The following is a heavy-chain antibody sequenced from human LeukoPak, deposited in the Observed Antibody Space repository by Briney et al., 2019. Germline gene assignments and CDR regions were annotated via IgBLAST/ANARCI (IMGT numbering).Heavy chain of an antibody. D-gene: IGHD2-2*01. CDR3: ARSIVVVPAAIF. Sequence: SETLSLTCTVSGGSISSSSYYWGWIRQPPGKGLEWIGSIYYSGSTYYNPSLKSRVTISVDTSKNQSSLKLSSVTAADTAVYYCARSIVVVPAAIFWGQGTLVTVSS. J-gene: IGHJ4*02. CDR2: IYYSGST. CDR1: GGSISSSSYY. V-gene: IGHV4-39*01.